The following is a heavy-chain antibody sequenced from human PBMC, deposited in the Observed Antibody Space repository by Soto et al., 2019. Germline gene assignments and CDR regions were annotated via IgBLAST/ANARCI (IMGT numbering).Heavy chain of an antibody. D-gene: IGHD3-22*01. Sequence: SETLSLTCTVSGGSISSYYWSWIRQPPGKGLEWIGYIYNSGSTNYNPSLKSRVTISVDTSKNQFSLKLSSVTAAVTAVYYCARMFDYDYDSSGYEKWFDPWGQGTLVT. J-gene: IGHJ5*02. V-gene: IGHV4-59*01. CDR2: IYNSGST. CDR3: ARMFDYDYDSSGYEKWFDP. CDR1: GGSISSYY.